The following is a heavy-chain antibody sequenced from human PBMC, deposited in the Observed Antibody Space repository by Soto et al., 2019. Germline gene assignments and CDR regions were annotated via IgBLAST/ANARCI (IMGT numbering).Heavy chain of an antibody. CDR1: GGTFSSYA. CDR2: IIPIFGTA. CDR3: AHSARKYYYDSSGYAFDI. Sequence: GASVKVSCKASGGTFSSYAISWVRQPPGQGLEWMGGIIPIFGTANYAQKFQGRVTITADESTSTAYMELSSLRSEDTAVYYCAHSARKYYYDSSGYAFDIWGQGTMVTVSS. D-gene: IGHD3-22*01. V-gene: IGHV1-69*13. J-gene: IGHJ3*02.